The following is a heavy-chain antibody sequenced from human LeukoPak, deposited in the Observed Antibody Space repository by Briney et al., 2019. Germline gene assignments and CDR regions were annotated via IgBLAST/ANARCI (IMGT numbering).Heavy chain of an antibody. D-gene: IGHD3-3*02. CDR3: ASGISDAFDI. CDR2: IYYSGST. V-gene: IGHV4-31*03. Sequence: SETLSLTCTVSGGSISSGGYYWSWIRQHPGKGLEWIGYIYYSGSTNYNPSLKSRVTISVDTSKNQFSLKLSSVTAADTAVYYCASGISDAFDIWGQGTMVTVSS. J-gene: IGHJ3*02. CDR1: GGSISSGGYY.